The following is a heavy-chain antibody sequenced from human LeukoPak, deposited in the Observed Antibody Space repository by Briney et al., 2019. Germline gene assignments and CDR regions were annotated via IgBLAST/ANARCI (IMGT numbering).Heavy chain of an antibody. D-gene: IGHD3-9*01. CDR2: MNPNSGGT. V-gene: IGHV1-2*02. CDR3: ARELYYDILTGYSNWFDP. CDR1: GYTFTGHY. Sequence: ASVKVSCKASGYTFTGHYMHWVRQAPGQGLEWVGWMNPNSGGTNYAQKFQGRVTMTRDTSISTAYMELSRLRSDDTAVYYCARELYYDILTGYSNWFDPWGQGTLVTVSS. J-gene: IGHJ5*02.